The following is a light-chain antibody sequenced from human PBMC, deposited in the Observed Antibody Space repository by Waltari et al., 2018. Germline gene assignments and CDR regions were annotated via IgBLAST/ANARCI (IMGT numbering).Light chain of an antibody. CDR3: SSYISSSTLEL. J-gene: IGLJ2*01. Sequence: QSALTQPASVSGSPGPSITISCTGTSSDVGGYNYVSRYQQHPGKDPKLMIYDVSTRPSGVSNRFSGSKSGNTASLTISGLQAEDEADYYCSSYISSSTLELFGGGTSLTVL. V-gene: IGLV2-14*03. CDR2: DVS. CDR1: SSDVGGYNY.